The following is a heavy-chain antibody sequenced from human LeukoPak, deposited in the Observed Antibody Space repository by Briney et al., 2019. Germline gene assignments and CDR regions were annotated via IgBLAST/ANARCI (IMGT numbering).Heavy chain of an antibody. J-gene: IGHJ4*02. CDR1: GVSISNYY. V-gene: IGHV4-4*07. CDR3: ARGVSSGYYSVYYFDY. D-gene: IGHD3-22*01. Sequence: MSSETLSLTCTVSGVSISNYYWSWIRQPAGKGLEWIGRIYSSGSTNYNPSLKSRVTMSVDTSKNQFSLKLTSVTAADTAVYYCARGVSSGYYSVYYFDYWGQGTLVTVSS. CDR2: IYSSGST.